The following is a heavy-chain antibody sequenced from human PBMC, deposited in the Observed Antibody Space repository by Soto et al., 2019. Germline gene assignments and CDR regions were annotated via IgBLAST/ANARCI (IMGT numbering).Heavy chain of an antibody. CDR2: MSPHSGNT. D-gene: IGHD4-17*01. Sequence: ASVKVSCEACGYRFTSYDINWVRQAAGQGLEWMGWMSPHSGNTGSPQKFQGRVTMTRNTSISTAYMELSSLRSEDTAVYYCARTLYGDNVDYWGQGTLVTVPQ. CDR3: ARTLYGDNVDY. V-gene: IGHV1-8*01. CDR1: GYRFTSYD. J-gene: IGHJ4*02.